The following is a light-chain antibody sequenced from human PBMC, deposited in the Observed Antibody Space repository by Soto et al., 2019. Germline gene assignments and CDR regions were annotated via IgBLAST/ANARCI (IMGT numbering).Light chain of an antibody. CDR1: ESVDFH. V-gene: IGKV3-11*01. Sequence: VLTQSPATLSLSPGKRATLSCRASESVDFHLAWYQQKPGQAPRLLIYDASVRATGTPARFSGSGSGTAFTLTISSLEPEDFAVYYCQQRSNWPKTFGQGTKVDI. CDR2: DAS. CDR3: QQRSNWPKT. J-gene: IGKJ1*01.